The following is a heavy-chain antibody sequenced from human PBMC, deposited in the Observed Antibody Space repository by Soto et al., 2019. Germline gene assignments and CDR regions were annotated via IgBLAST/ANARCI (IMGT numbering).Heavy chain of an antibody. V-gene: IGHV3-66*01. D-gene: IGHD3-10*01. Sequence: GGSLRLSCAASGFTVSSNYMSWVRQAPGKGLEWVSVIYSGGSTYYADSVKGRFTISRDNSKNTLYHQMNSLRAEDTAVYYCARDYYGSGSLTYYYYYMDVWGKGTTVTVSS. CDR2: IYSGGST. CDR3: ARDYYGSGSLTYYYYYMDV. J-gene: IGHJ6*03. CDR1: GFTVSSNY.